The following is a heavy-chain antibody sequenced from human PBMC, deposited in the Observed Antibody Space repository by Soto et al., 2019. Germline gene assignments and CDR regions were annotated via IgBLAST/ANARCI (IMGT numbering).Heavy chain of an antibody. CDR1: GFTFSSYA. CDR2: ISGSGGST. Sequence: EVQLLESGGGLVQPGGSLRLSCAASGFTFSSYAMRWVRQAPGKGLEWVSAISGSGGSTYYADSMKGRFTISRDNSKNTLYLQMNSMRAEDTAVYYCARRGSGSDYEYWGQGTLVTVYS. CDR3: ARRGSGSDYEY. D-gene: IGHD1-26*01. V-gene: IGHV3-23*01. J-gene: IGHJ4*02.